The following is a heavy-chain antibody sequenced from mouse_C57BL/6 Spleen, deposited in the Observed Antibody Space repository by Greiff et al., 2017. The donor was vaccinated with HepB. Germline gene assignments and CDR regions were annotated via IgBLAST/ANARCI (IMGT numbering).Heavy chain of an antibody. Sequence: QVQLKQPGAELVRPGSSVKLSCKASGYTFTSYWMHWVKQRPIQGLEWIGNIDPSDSETHYNQKFKDKATLTVDKSSSTAYMQLSSLTSEDSAVYYCARKNYGSSYHFDYWGQGTTLTVSS. CDR1: GYTFTSYW. CDR2: IDPSDSET. CDR3: ARKNYGSSYHFDY. V-gene: IGHV1-52*01. D-gene: IGHD1-1*01. J-gene: IGHJ2*01.